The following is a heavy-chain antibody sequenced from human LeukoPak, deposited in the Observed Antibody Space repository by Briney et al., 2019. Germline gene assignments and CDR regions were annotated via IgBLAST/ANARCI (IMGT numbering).Heavy chain of an antibody. Sequence: ASVKVSCKASGGTFSSYAISWVRQAPGQGLEWMGGIIPIFGTANYAQKFQGRVTITADKSTSTAYMELSSLRSEDTAVYYCAREVATIDDYFDYWGQGTLVTVSS. D-gene: IGHD5-12*01. CDR3: AREVATIDDYFDY. J-gene: IGHJ4*02. CDR1: GGTFSSYA. CDR2: IIPIFGTA. V-gene: IGHV1-69*06.